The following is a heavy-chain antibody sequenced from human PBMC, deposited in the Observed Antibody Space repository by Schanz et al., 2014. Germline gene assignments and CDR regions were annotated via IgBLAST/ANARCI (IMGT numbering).Heavy chain of an antibody. CDR3: VRVPSRDVAFDL. CDR2: ISAYTNNT. CDR1: GGTFSSDT. D-gene: IGHD3-16*01. Sequence: QVQLIQSGAEVKKPGASVKVSCTASGGTFSSDTFSWVRQAPGQGLEWMGWISAYTNNTNYAQKVQGRVTMTTDTSANTAYMELRSLRSDDTAHYYCVRVPSRDVAFDLWGRGTLVTVSS. V-gene: IGHV1-18*01. J-gene: IGHJ2*01.